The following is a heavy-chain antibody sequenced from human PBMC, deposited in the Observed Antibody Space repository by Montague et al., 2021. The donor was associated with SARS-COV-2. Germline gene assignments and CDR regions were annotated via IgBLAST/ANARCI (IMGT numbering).Heavy chain of an antibody. CDR3: ARRVRKLLPVATTIGGFDI. J-gene: IGHJ3*02. CDR2: IYVSGST. V-gene: IGHV4-39*02. D-gene: IGHD5-12*01. CDR1: GGLISSSNYY. Sequence: SETLSLTCTLSGGLISSSNYYRDWIRQPPGKGLEWIGSIYVSGSTYYNPSLKSRVTISVDTSKNHFSLKLSSVTAADTAVYYCARRVRKLLPVATTIGGFDIWGQGTMVTVSS.